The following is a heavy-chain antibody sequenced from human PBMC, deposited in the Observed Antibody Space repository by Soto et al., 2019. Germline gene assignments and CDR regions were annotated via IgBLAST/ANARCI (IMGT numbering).Heavy chain of an antibody. V-gene: IGHV1-3*01. J-gene: IGHJ4*02. CDR2: INAGNGNT. Sequence: ASVKVSCKASGYTFTNYAMHWVRQAPGQRLEWMGWINAGNGNTKYPQKFQGRVTITRDTSASTAYMELSSLRSEDTAVYYCAREVGDYYDSSGYYYVYYFDYWGQGTLATVS. CDR3: AREVGDYYDSSGYYYVYYFDY. CDR1: GYTFTNYA. D-gene: IGHD3-22*01.